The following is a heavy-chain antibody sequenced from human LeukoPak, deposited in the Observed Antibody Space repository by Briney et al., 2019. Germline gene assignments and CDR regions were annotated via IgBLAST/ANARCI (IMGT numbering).Heavy chain of an antibody. CDR1: GFTFSSYE. CDR2: ISSSGNNI. J-gene: IGHJ4*02. V-gene: IGHV3-48*03. Sequence: GGSLRLSCAASGFTFSSYEMNWVRQAPGKGLEWVSSISSSGNNIYYADSVKGRCTNSRDNAKNSLYLQMNSLRAEDTAVYYCARGGVLAYWGQGTLVTVSS. CDR3: ARGGVLAY. D-gene: IGHD3-16*01.